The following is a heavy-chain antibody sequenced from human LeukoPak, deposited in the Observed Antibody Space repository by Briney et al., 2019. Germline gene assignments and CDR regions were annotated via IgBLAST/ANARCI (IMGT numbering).Heavy chain of an antibody. CDR2: INNEESSI. D-gene: IGHD6-13*01. V-gene: IGHV3-74*01. CDR3: AWGYSSNYRVDY. CDR1: GFTFSNYW. J-gene: IGHJ4*02. Sequence: GASLRLSCAVSGFTFSNYWMHWVRQAPGKGLVWVSRINNEESSITYADSVKGRFTISRDNAKNTLYLQMNSLRVEDTAVYYCAWGYSSNYRVDYWGQGTLVTVSS.